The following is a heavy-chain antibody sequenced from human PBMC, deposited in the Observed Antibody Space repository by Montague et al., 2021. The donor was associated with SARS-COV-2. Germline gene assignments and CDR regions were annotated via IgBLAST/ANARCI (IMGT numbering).Heavy chain of an antibody. J-gene: IGHJ4*02. CDR3: SRRGSSVCEVTVSTELDY. CDR1: GGSFSGYY. V-gene: IGHV4-34*01. D-gene: IGHD1-26*01. CDR2: INQSGRT. Sequence: SETLSLTCAVYGGSFSGYYWSWIRQPPAKGLEWIGEINQSGRTNNNPSLKIRVLISVDTSKNQFSLKLSSVTAADTAVYYCSRRGSSVCEVTVSTELDYWGQGILVIVSS.